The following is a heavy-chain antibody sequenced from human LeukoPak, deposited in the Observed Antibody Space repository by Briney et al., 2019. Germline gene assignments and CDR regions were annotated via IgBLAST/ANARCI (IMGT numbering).Heavy chain of an antibody. CDR1: GFTFSSYG. J-gene: IGHJ5*02. CDR2: IWYDGSNK. V-gene: IGHV3-33*01. D-gene: IGHD6-13*01. CDR3: AREAFSSSWYSGWFDP. Sequence: QTGGSLRLSCAASGFTFSSYGMHWVRQAPGKGLEWVAVIWYDGSNKYYADSVKGRFTISSDNSKNTLYLQMNSLRAEDTAVYYCAREAFSSSWYSGWFDPWGQGTLVTVSS.